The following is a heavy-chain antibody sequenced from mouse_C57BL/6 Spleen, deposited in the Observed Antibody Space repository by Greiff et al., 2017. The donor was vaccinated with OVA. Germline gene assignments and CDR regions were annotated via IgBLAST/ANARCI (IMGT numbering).Heavy chain of an antibody. CDR1: GYTFTSYW. V-gene: IGHV1-69*01. J-gene: IGHJ3*01. D-gene: IGHD1-1*01. CDR3: ARSGAITTVEGAWFAY. CDR2: IDPSDSYT. Sequence: QVQLQQPGAELVMPGASVKLSCKASGYTFTSYWMHWVKQRPGQGLEWIGEIDPSDSYTNYNQKFKGKSTLTVDKSSSTAYMQLSSLTSGDSAVYYCARSGAITTVEGAWFAYWGQGTLVTVSA.